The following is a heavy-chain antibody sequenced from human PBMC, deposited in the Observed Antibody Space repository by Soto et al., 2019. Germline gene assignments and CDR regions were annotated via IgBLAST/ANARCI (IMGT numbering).Heavy chain of an antibody. CDR3: ARDYSLGDYFDY. V-gene: IGHV3-30-3*01. J-gene: IGHJ4*02. Sequence: GGSLRLSCAASGFTLSSYGMHWVRQAPGKGLEWVAVISYDGSNKDYADSVKGRLTISRDNSKNTLYLQMNSLRAEDTAVYYCARDYSLGDYFDYWGQGTLVTVSS. D-gene: IGHD3-16*01. CDR2: ISYDGSNK. CDR1: GFTLSSYG.